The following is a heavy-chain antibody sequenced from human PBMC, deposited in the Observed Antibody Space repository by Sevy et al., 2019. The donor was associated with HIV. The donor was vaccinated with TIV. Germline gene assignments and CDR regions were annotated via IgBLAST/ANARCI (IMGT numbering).Heavy chain of an antibody. V-gene: IGHV3-23*01. CDR1: GFTFSSYA. J-gene: IGHJ4*02. CDR3: AKFYGSWTAEHYFDY. Sequence: GGSLRLSCAASGFTFSSYAMSWVRQAPGKGLEWVSAISGSGGSTYYADSVKGRFTISRDNSKNTLYLQMNSLRAEDTVVYYCAKFYGSWTAEHYFDYWGQGTLVTVSS. CDR2: ISGSGGST. D-gene: IGHD2-21*02.